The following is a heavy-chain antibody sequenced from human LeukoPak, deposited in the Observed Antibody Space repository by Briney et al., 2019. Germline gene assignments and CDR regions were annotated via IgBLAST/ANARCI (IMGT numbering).Heavy chain of an antibody. CDR1: GFSRSTSGMC. D-gene: IGHD3-9*01. V-gene: IGHV2-70*01. CDR3: ARLADNLLDY. CDR2: IDWNDDK. Sequence: ESGPALVKPTQTLTLTFSFSGFSRSTSGMCVSWIRQPPGKALEWLSLIDWNDDKYYSTSLKTRLTISKDTSKNQVVLTMTNMDPVDTATYYCARLADNLLDYWGQGTQVTVSS. J-gene: IGHJ4*02.